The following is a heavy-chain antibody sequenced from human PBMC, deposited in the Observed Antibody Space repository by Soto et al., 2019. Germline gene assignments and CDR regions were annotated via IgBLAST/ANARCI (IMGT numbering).Heavy chain of an antibody. V-gene: IGHV3-7*01. Sequence: GGSLRLSCAASGFTFSSYWMSWVRQAPGKGLEGVANIKQDGSEKYYVDSVKGRFTISRDNAKNSLYRQMNRLRAEDTAVSYCASSTYYDFWSGLGGLFAIWGQGTMVTGSS. CDR3: ASSTYYDFWSGLGGLFAI. D-gene: IGHD3-3*01. CDR1: GFTFSSYW. CDR2: IKQDGSEK. J-gene: IGHJ3*02.